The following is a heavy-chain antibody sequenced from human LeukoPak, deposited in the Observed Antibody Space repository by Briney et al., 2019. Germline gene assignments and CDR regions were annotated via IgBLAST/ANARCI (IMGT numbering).Heavy chain of an antibody. Sequence: GGSLRLSCAASGLTVSSNYMSWVRQAPGKGLEWVSGIDTGGGTYYADSVKGRFTISRDNSKNTLYFQMNSLRAEDTALYYCARGGYDMDVWGQGTMVTASS. CDR1: GLTVSSNY. CDR3: ARGGYDMDV. D-gene: IGHD3-22*01. CDR2: IDTGGGT. V-gene: IGHV3-66*01. J-gene: IGHJ3*01.